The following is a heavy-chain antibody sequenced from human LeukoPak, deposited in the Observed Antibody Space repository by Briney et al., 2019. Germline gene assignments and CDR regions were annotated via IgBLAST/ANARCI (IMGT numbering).Heavy chain of an antibody. J-gene: IGHJ4*02. D-gene: IGHD6-19*01. CDR2: IIPIFGTA. Sequence: SVKVSCKASGGTFSSYAISWVRQAPGQGLEWMGGIIPIFGTANYAQKFQGRVTITADESTSTAYMELSSLRSEDTAVYYCAGERGEEYSSGWYKRNYFDNWGQGIRVTVSS. V-gene: IGHV1-69*13. CDR1: GGTFSSYA. CDR3: AGERGEEYSSGWYKRNYFDN.